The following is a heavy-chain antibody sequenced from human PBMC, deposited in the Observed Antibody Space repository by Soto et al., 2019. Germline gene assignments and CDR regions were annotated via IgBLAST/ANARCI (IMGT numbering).Heavy chain of an antibody. Sequence: QVQLQQWGAGLLKPSETLSLTCAVYGGSFSGYYWSWIRQPPGKGLEWIGEINHSGSTNYNPSLKSRVTISVDTSKNQFSLKLSSVTAADTAVYYCARAIYVWGSYRPLDIWGQGTMVTVSS. J-gene: IGHJ3*02. CDR1: GGSFSGYY. V-gene: IGHV4-34*01. CDR2: INHSGST. CDR3: ARAIYVWGSYRPLDI. D-gene: IGHD3-16*02.